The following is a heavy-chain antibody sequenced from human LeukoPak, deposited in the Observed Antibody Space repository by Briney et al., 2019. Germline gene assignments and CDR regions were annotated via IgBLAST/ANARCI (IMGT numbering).Heavy chain of an antibody. CDR3: ARGADSSGYYSIFYFDY. J-gene: IGHJ4*02. CDR1: GGSISSYY. V-gene: IGHV4-59*01. D-gene: IGHD3-22*01. Sequence: SETLSLTCTVSGGSISSYYWDWIRQPPGKGLEWIGYIYYSGSTNYNPSLKSRVTISVDTSKNQFSLKLSSVTAADTAVYYCARGADSSGYYSIFYFDYWGQGTLVTVSS. CDR2: IYYSGST.